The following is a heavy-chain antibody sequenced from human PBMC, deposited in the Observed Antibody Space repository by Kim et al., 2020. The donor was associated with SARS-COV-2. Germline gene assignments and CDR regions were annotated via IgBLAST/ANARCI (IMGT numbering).Heavy chain of an antibody. CDR2: NPNGGGT. V-gene: IGHV1-2*02. CDR3: ARSWDY. Sequence: NPNGGGTNYAQKLQGRVTMTRDTSISTAYMELSRLRSDDTAVYYCARSWDYWGQGTLVTVSS. J-gene: IGHJ4*02.